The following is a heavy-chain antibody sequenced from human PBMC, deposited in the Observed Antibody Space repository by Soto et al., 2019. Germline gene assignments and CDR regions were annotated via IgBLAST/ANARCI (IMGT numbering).Heavy chain of an antibody. J-gene: IGHJ3*01. CDR1: GFTFSDYA. CDR3: AKHQIAMIVVKIYFCA. V-gene: IGHV3-23*01. Sequence: EVQLLESGGSLVQPGGSLRLSCAASGFTFSDYAMTWVRQAPGKGLEWVSSISDSGSTTYYADSVKGRFTISRDNSNNTLYLQMNTLRAEDTAVYYCAKHQIAMIVVKIYFCAWGQGTTVTVSS. CDR2: ISDSGSTT. D-gene: IGHD3-22*01.